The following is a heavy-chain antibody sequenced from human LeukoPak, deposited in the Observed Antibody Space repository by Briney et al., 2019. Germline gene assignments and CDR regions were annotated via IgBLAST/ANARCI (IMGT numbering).Heavy chain of an antibody. CDR3: AKDATPFNSIWDYFDS. D-gene: IGHD4-23*01. Sequence: GGSLRLSCEASGFTFSSYAMSWVRQAPGKGLEWVAGIGGGDDIYYADSVKGRFTGSRDDSKNTLYLQMSSLRIEDTAIYYCAKDATPFNSIWDYFDSWGQGTLVTVS. J-gene: IGHJ4*02. V-gene: IGHV3-23*01. CDR1: GFTFSSYA. CDR2: IGGGDDI.